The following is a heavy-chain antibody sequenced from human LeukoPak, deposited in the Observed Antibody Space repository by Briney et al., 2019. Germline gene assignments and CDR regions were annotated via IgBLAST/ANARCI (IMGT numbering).Heavy chain of an antibody. CDR1: GFTFSSYG. CDR2: ISYDGSNK. J-gene: IGHJ6*02. V-gene: IGHV3-33*08. CDR3: ARDYYGMDV. Sequence: GGSLRLSCAASGFTFSSYGMHWVRQAPGKGLEWVAVISYDGSNKYYADSVKGRFTISRDNSKNTLYLQMNSLRAEDTAVYYCARDYYGMDVWGQGTTVTVSS.